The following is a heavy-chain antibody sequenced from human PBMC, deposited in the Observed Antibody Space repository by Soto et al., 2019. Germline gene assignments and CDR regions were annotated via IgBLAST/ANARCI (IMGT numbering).Heavy chain of an antibody. Sequence: PGGSLRLSCAASGFTFSTYAMNWVRQAPGQGLEWVSTISASGGSTYYADSVKGRFTISRDNSKSTLYLQMNSLRAEDTAVYYCAKADNNYVPYFDPWGQGTLVTVSS. D-gene: IGHD4-4*01. CDR2: ISASGGST. CDR3: AKADNNYVPYFDP. J-gene: IGHJ5*02. V-gene: IGHV3-23*01. CDR1: GFTFSTYA.